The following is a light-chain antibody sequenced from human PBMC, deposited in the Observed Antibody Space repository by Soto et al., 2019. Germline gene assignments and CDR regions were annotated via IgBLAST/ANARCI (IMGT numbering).Light chain of an antibody. J-gene: IGKJ4*01. CDR2: GAS. Sequence: EVVMTQSPATVSVSPGEGVTLSCRASQTISNDLAWYQQKPGQAPSLLIYGASTRATGVPGRISGGGSGTEVSVTVSSLQSADFAFYYCQQNNKWPSVTFGGGTKVEI. CDR1: QTISND. V-gene: IGKV3-15*01. CDR3: QQNNKWPSVT.